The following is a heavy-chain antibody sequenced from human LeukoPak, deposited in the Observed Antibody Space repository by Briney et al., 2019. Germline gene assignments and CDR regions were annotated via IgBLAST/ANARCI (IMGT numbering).Heavy chain of an antibody. CDR3: ARIRGYDFWSGYPPTTDYYYYGMDV. Sequence: PSETLSLTCAVYGGSFSGYYWSWVRQAPGKGLEWVANIKQDGSEKYYVDSVKGRFTISRDNAKNSLYLQMNSLRAEDTAVYYCARIRGYDFWSGYPPTTDYYYYGMDVWGQGTTVTVSS. D-gene: IGHD3-3*01. J-gene: IGHJ6*02. V-gene: IGHV3-7*01. CDR1: GGSFSGYY. CDR2: IKQDGSEK.